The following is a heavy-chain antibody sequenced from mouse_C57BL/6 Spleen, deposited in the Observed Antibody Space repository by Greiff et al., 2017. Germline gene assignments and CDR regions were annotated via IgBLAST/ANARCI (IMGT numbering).Heavy chain of an antibody. CDR2: INPSTGGT. J-gene: IGHJ3*01. Sequence: VQLQQSGPELVKPGASVKISCKASGYSFTGYYMNWVKQSPEKSLEWIGEINPSTGGTTYNQKFKAKATLTVDKSYSTSYMQLKSLTSEDSAVYYWANYYGSSVAWFAYWGQGTLVTVSA. D-gene: IGHD1-1*01. CDR3: ANYYGSSVAWFAY. CDR1: GYSFTGYY. V-gene: IGHV1-42*01.